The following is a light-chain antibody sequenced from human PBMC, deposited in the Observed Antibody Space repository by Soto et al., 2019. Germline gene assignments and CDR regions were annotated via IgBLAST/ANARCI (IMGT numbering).Light chain of an antibody. Sequence: QSALTQPASVSGSPGQSITISCTGTSSDVGGYNYVSWYQQHPGKAPKLMNYDVSNRPSGVSNHFSGSKSGNTASLIISGLQAEDEADYYCSSYTSSPYVFGTGTKVTVL. CDR3: SSYTSSPYV. CDR1: SSDVGGYNY. J-gene: IGLJ1*01. CDR2: DVS. V-gene: IGLV2-14*01.